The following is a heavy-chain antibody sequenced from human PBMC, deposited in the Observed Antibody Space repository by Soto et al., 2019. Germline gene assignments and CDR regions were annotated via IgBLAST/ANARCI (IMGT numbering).Heavy chain of an antibody. CDR1: GFSLTTSGVG. CDR2: IYWDDDK. Sequence: SGPTLVNPTETLTLTCTFSGFSLTTSGVGVSWIRQPPGKALEWLALIYWDDDKLYSPSLKTRLTITKDISKNQVVLTMTNMDPDDTAIYYCVRVVAIPGYPDNWGQGTLVTVSS. D-gene: IGHD5-12*01. CDR3: VRVVAIPGYPDN. V-gene: IGHV2-5*02. J-gene: IGHJ4*02.